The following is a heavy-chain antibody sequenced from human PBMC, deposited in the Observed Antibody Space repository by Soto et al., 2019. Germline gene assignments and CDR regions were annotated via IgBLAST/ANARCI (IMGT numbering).Heavy chain of an antibody. CDR3: ARDGSIAARREYNWFDP. Sequence: EVQLVESGGGLVQPGGSLRLSCAASGFTFSSYSMNWVRQAPGKGLEWVSSISSSSSYIYYADSVKGRFTISRDNAKNSLYLQMNSLRAEDTAVYYCARDGSIAARREYNWFDPWGQGTLVTVSS. CDR1: GFTFSSYS. J-gene: IGHJ5*02. D-gene: IGHD6-6*01. CDR2: ISSSSSYI. V-gene: IGHV3-21*01.